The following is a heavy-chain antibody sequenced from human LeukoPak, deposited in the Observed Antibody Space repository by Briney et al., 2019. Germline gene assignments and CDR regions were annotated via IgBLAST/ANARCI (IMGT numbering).Heavy chain of an antibody. V-gene: IGHV1-2*02. D-gene: IGHD5-12*01. J-gene: IGHJ4*02. CDR2: INPNSGDT. Sequence: GASVKVSCNAAGYTFTDYYMDWVRQAPGQGLEWMGWINPNSGDTKYAQKFQGRVTMTRDTSISTAYMELSRLISDDTAVFYCARGGYHSGGYWGQGTLVTISS. CDR1: GYTFTDYY. CDR3: ARGGYHSGGY.